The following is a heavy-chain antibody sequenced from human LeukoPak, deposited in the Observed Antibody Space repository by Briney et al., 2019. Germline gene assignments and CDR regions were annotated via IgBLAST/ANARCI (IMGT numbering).Heavy chain of an antibody. CDR3: AKDGPLDIVVVPAGGSYYYGMDV. J-gene: IGHJ6*02. V-gene: IGHV3-30*02. CDR1: GFTFSNYG. CDR2: IWFDGSNK. D-gene: IGHD2-2*01. Sequence: GGSLRLSCAASGFTFSNYGMHWVRQAPGKGLEWVALIWFDGSNKYYADSVMGRFTVSRDNSKNTLYLQMNSLRAEDTAVYYCAKDGPLDIVVVPAGGSYYYGMDVWGQGTTVTVSS.